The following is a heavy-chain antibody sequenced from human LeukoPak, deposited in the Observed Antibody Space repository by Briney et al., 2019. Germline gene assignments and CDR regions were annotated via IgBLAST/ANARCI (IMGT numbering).Heavy chain of an antibody. D-gene: IGHD4-17*01. CDR3: ARGRDDYGDYGGHFDY. V-gene: IGHV4-39*07. CDR2: IYYDGST. Sequence: PSETLSLTCTVSGGSISITNYYWGWIRQPPGKGLEWIGNIYYDGSTNYNPSLKSRVTISVDTSKNQFSLKLSSVTAADTAVYYCARGRDDYGDYGGHFDYWGQGTLVTVSP. CDR1: GGSISITNYY. J-gene: IGHJ4*02.